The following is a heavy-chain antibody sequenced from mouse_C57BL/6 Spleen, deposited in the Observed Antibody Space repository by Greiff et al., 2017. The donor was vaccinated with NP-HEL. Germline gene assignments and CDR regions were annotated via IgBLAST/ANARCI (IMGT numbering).Heavy chain of an antibody. CDR3: ARVYGYGGYFDV. V-gene: IGHV1-64*01. D-gene: IGHD2-2*01. Sequence: QVQLQQPGAELVKPGASVKLSCKASGYTFTSYWMHWVKQRPGQGLEWIGMIHPNSGSTNYNEKFKSKATLTVDKSSSTAYMQLRSLTSEDSAVYYCARVYGYGGYFDVWGTGTTVTVSS. CDR2: IHPNSGST. J-gene: IGHJ1*03. CDR1: GYTFTSYW.